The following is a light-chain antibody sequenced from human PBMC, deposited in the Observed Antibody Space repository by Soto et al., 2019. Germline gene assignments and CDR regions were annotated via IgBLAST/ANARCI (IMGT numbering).Light chain of an antibody. V-gene: IGKV1-5*03. Sequence: IRITHSPSTLSASVLHRVTITCRASQTISSWLAWYQQKPGQAPKLLIYKASSLESVVPSRFSGSGSGTEFTLTISGLQPDDFATYYCQQYNSYPLTFGGGTKVDI. CDR1: QTISSW. CDR2: KAS. CDR3: QQYNSYPLT. J-gene: IGKJ4*01.